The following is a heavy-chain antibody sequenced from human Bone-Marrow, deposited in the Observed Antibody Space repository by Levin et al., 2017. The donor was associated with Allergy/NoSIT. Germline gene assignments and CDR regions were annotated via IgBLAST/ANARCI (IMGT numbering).Heavy chain of an antibody. Sequence: GGSLRLSCVASGLTFSRYGMHWVRQAPGKGPEWVAVLSDRGGTVYYSDSVKGRFTISRDNSKNTLWLQMNSLRPEDTAVYYCAKEGCDSGAGRDHFDSWGQGTLVTVSS. J-gene: IGHJ4*02. D-gene: IGHD2-15*01. CDR3: AKEGCDSGAGRDHFDS. CDR1: GLTFSRYG. V-gene: IGHV3-30*18. CDR2: LSDRGGTV.